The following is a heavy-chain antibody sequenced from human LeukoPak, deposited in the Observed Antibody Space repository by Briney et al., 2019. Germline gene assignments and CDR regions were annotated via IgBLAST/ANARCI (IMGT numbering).Heavy chain of an antibody. CDR3: VRDHDPDAHWYFDL. J-gene: IGHJ2*01. Sequence: PGGSLRLSCAASGFSFSTQRMHWVRQAPGKGLVWVSYINIDERITGYADSVKGRFTISRDNAKNTLYLQMNSLRAEDTAIYYCVRDHDPDAHWYFDLWGRGILVAVSS. CDR2: INIDERIT. V-gene: IGHV3-74*01. CDR1: GFSFSTQR.